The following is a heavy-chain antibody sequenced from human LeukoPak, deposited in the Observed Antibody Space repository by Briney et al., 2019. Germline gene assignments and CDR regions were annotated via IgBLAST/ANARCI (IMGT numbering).Heavy chain of an antibody. V-gene: IGHV1-69*13. J-gene: IGHJ5*02. Sequence: GASVKVSCKASGGTFSNYAISWVRQAPGQGLEWMGGIIPIFGIANYAHKFQARVTITADDSTSTAYMELRSLRSDDTAVYYCARGLEWLTRRHTWFDPWGQGTLVTVSS. D-gene: IGHD3-3*01. CDR3: ARGLEWLTRRHTWFDP. CDR1: GGTFSNYA. CDR2: IIPIFGIA.